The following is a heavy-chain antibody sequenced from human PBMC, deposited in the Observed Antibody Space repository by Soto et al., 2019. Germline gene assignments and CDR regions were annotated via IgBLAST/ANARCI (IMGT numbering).Heavy chain of an antibody. J-gene: IGHJ4*02. D-gene: IGHD2-15*01. CDR2: IKQDGGEK. CDR1: GFSFATHW. Sequence: GGSLRLSCAASGFSFATHWMSWVRQAPGKGLEWVANIKQDGGEKYYVDSVKGRFTISKDNAKNSLYLQMNTLRAEDTAVYYCVRDQRYCGDGTCYSVFDYWGQGTLVTVSS. CDR3: VRDQRYCGDGTCYSVFDY. V-gene: IGHV3-7*01.